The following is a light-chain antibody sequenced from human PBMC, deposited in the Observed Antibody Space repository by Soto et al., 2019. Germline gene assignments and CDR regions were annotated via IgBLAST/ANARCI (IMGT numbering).Light chain of an antibody. V-gene: IGKV3-15*01. CDR1: QGIGYT. J-gene: IGKJ4*01. CDR3: QRYNNCTLT. CDR2: DTS. Sequence: EVVMTQSPATLSVSPGDGATLSCRASQGIGYTLAWYQHKPWQTPRLLIYDTSTRATGAPARFSGGRSGTEFTLTINSLQCEDFAVYYCQRYNNCTLTFGGGTKVESK.